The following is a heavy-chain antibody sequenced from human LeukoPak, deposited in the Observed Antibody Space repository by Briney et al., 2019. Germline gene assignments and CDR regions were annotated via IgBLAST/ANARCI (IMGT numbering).Heavy chain of an antibody. D-gene: IGHD2-2*01. CDR2: ISAYNGNT. V-gene: IGHV1-18*01. J-gene: IGHJ4*02. CDR1: GYTFTSYG. CDR3: AREGSRDIVVVPAARTYLKDY. Sequence: ASVKVSCKASGYTFTSYGISWVRQAPGQGLEWMGWISAYNGNTNYAQKLQGRVTMTTDTSTSTAYMELRSLRSDDTAVYYCAREGSRDIVVVPAARTYLKDYWGQGTLVTVSS.